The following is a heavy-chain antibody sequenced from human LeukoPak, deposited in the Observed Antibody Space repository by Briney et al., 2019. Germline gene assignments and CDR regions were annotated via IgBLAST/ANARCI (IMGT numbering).Heavy chain of an antibody. V-gene: IGHV3-48*01. D-gene: IGHD5-18*01. J-gene: IGHJ5*02. Sequence: PGRSLRLSCVASGFTFSRYSMNWVRQAPGKGLEWVSYITSRGNTMYYAGSVKGRFTISRDNAKNSLYLQMNSLRAEDTAVYYCARDSGYNYGDNWFDPWGQGTLVTVSS. CDR2: ITSRGNTM. CDR3: ARDSGYNYGDNWFDP. CDR1: GFTFSRYS.